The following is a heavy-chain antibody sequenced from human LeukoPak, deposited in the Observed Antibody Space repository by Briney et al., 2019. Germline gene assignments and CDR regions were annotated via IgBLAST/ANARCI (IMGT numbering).Heavy chain of an antibody. V-gene: IGHV3-7*01. J-gene: IGHJ1*01. Sequence: AGGPLRLSCAASESHDWTGWVREVSGKAPGWVANIKQDGSEKCYADSVKVRFTISRDTAKNSMYLQMNSLRAEDTALYYCATLVGSTFDYFQHWGRGTLVTVSS. CDR2: IKQDGSEK. CDR3: ATLVGSTFDYFQH. D-gene: IGHD1-26*01. CDR1: ESHDW.